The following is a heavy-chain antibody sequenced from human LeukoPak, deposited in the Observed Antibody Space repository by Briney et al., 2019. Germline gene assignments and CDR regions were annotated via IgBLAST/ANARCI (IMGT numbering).Heavy chain of an antibody. CDR1: GGSISGGSYY. CDR2: IYTSGST. CDR3: ARANGQSDFDY. V-gene: IGHV4-61*02. D-gene: IGHD2-8*01. J-gene: IGHJ4*02. Sequence: SQTLSLTCTVSGGSISGGSYYWSWIRQPAGKGLEWIGRIYTSGSTNYNPSLKSRVTISVDTSKNQFSLKLSSVTAADTAVYYCARANGQSDFDYWGQGTLVTVSS.